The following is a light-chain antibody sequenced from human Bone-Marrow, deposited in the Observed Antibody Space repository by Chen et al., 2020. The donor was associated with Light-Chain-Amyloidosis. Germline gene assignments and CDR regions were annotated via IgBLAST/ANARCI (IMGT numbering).Light chain of an antibody. CDR1: SSDVGGYAI. CDR3: CAYRGGSFPYV. Sequence: QSALTQPASVTGSPGQTITISCTGTSSDVGGYAIVSWYRQHPGKAPKLLIFEVTKRPSGVSNRFSGSKSGNTASLTISGLRTEDAADYYCCAYRGGSFPYVFGPGTKVTVL. J-gene: IGLJ1*01. CDR2: EVT. V-gene: IGLV2-23*02.